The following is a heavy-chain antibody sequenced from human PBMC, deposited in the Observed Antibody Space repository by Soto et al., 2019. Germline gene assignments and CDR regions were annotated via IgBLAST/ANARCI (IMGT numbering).Heavy chain of an antibody. CDR2: ISSASSTI. CDR3: ASDWFYMDV. Sequence: EVQLVESGGGLVQPGGSLRLSCAASGFTFSSYPMNWVRQAPGKGLEWVSYISSASSTIYYADSVKGRFTISRDNAKNSFYLQMNSLRAEDTAVYYCASDWFYMDVWGKGTTVSVSS. V-gene: IGHV3-48*01. CDR1: GFTFSSYP. D-gene: IGHD3-9*01. J-gene: IGHJ6*03.